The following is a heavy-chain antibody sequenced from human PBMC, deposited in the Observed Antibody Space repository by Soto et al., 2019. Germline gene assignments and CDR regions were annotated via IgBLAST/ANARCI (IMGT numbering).Heavy chain of an antibody. J-gene: IGHJ3*02. CDR2: VYYSGST. D-gene: IGHD3-3*01. CDR3: ARHWTWKDVLRFLEWLSEDAFDI. CDR1: GGSISSSSYY. V-gene: IGHV4-39*01. Sequence: QLQLQESGPGLVKPSETLSLTCTVSGGSISSSSYYWGWIRQPPGKGLEWIGSVYYSGSTYYNPSLKSRVTISVDTSKNQFSLKLSSVTASDTAVYYCARHWTWKDVLRFLEWLSEDAFDIWGQGTMVTVSS.